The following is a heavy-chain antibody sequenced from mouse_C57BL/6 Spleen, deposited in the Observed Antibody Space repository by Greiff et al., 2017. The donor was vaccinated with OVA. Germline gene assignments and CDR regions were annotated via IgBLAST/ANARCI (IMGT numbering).Heavy chain of an antibody. J-gene: IGHJ2*01. D-gene: IGHD2-4*01. V-gene: IGHV1-61*01. CDR3: ARKGLRTFDY. Sequence: QVQLQQPGAELVRPGSSVKLSCKASGYTFTSYWMDWVKQRPGQGLEWIGNIYPSDSETHYNQKFKDKATLTVDKSSSTAYMQLSSLTSEDSAVYYCARKGLRTFDYWGQGTTLTVSS. CDR2: IYPSDSET. CDR1: GYTFTSYW.